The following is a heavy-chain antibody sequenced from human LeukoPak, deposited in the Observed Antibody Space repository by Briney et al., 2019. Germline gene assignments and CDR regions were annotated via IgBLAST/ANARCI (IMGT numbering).Heavy chain of an antibody. CDR3: AVIAVAGRGYFDY. J-gene: IGHJ4*02. D-gene: IGHD6-19*01. CDR2: IYHSGST. CDR1: GFSISSGYY. Sequence: PSETLSLTCSVSGFSISSGYYWGWIRQPPGKGLDWIGIIYHSGSTYYNPSLKSRVTMSVDTSKNQFSLKLSSVTAADTAVYYCAVIAVAGRGYFDYWGQGILVTVSS. V-gene: IGHV4-38-2*02.